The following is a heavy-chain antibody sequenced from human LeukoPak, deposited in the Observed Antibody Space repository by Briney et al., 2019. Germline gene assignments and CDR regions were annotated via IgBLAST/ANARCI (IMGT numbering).Heavy chain of an antibody. V-gene: IGHV4-59*12. CDR3: AREWYYYDSSGYYYYFDY. D-gene: IGHD3-22*01. Sequence: SETLSLTCTVSGGSISRYYRSWIRQPPGKGLEWIGYIYYSGSTNYNSSLKSRVTISVDTSKNQFSLKLSSVTAADTAVYYCAREWYYYDSSGYYYYFDYWGQGTLVTVSS. J-gene: IGHJ4*02. CDR2: IYYSGST. CDR1: GGSISRYY.